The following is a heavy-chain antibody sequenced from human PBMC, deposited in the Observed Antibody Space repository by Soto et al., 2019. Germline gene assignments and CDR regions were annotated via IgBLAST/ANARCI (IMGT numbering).Heavy chain of an antibody. V-gene: IGHV4-34*01. Sequence: QVQLQQSGAGLLKPSETLSLTCTVYGGSFSGYYWSWIRQSPGKGLEWIGEINHSGSTNYNPSLRSRVTISVDTSNNQCSLRLSSVTAADTAVYYCARSTRYYGSGSYSFYYYQGLDVWGQGTTVTVSS. CDR3: ARSTRYYGSGSYSFYYYQGLDV. J-gene: IGHJ6*02. D-gene: IGHD3-10*01. CDR2: INHSGST. CDR1: GGSFSGYY.